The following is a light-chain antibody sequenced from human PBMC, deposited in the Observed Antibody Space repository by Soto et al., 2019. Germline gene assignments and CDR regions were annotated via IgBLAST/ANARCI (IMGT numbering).Light chain of an antibody. Sequence: DIQMTQSPSSLSASVGDRVTITCRASQSIRSYLTWYHQKPGKTPQLLIYGASDLQSGDPSRFTGSGSGTHFTLTISSLQPEDFATYYCQQSYTAPYTFGQGTKLAIK. V-gene: IGKV1-39*01. J-gene: IGKJ2*01. CDR1: QSIRSY. CDR2: GAS. CDR3: QQSYTAPYT.